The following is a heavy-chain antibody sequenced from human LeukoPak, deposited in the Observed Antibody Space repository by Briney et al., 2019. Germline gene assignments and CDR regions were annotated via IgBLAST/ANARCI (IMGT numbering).Heavy chain of an antibody. CDR3: ARSLELAFDI. Sequence: PSETLSLTCTVSGGSISSYYWSWIRQPPGKGLEWIGYIYYSGSTNYNPSLKSRVTISVDTSKNQFSLKLSSVTAADTTVYYCARSLELAFDIWGQGTMVTVSS. D-gene: IGHD1-7*01. CDR1: GGSISSYY. V-gene: IGHV4-59*01. CDR2: IYYSGST. J-gene: IGHJ3*02.